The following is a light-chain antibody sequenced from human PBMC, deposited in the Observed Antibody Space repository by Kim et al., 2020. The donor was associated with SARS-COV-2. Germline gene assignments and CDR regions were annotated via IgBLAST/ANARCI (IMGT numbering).Light chain of an antibody. Sequence: SSELTQDPAVSVALGQTVKITCQGDSLRKYYASWYQQKPGQAPVLVFYGKNKRPSGVPERFSGSTSGNTASLTITGAQAADEADYYCNSRDSSGNVVFGGGTKVTVL. CDR1: SLRKYY. V-gene: IGLV3-19*01. CDR2: GKN. CDR3: NSRDSSGNVV. J-gene: IGLJ2*01.